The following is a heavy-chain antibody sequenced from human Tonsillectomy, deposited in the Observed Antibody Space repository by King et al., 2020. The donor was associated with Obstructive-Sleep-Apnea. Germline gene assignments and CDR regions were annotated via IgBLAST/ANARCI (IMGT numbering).Heavy chain of an antibody. CDR3: ARLVPADYYYYGMDV. CDR1: GYSFTSYW. D-gene: IGHD2-2*01. CDR2: IDPSDSYT. Sequence: VQLVESGAEVKKPGESLRISCKGSGYSFTSYWISWVRQMPGKGLEWMGRIDPSDSYTNYSPSFQGHVTISADKSIRTAYLQWSRLKASDTAMYYCARLVPADYYYYGMDVWGQGTTVTVSS. V-gene: IGHV5-10-1*01. J-gene: IGHJ6*02.